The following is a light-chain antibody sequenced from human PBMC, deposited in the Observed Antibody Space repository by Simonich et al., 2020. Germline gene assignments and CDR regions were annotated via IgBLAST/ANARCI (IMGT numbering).Light chain of an antibody. Sequence: EIVMTQSPATLSVSPGERATLSCRASQSVSSNLAWDQQKPGQAPRLLISGASTRATGIPARFSGSGSGTEFTLTISSMQSEDFAVYYCQQYNNWPPLTFGGGTKVEIK. V-gene: IGKV3-15*01. J-gene: IGKJ4*01. CDR3: QQYNNWPPLT. CDR2: GAS. CDR1: QSVSSN.